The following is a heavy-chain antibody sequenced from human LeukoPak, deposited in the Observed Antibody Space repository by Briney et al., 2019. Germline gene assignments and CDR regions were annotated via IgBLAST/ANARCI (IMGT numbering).Heavy chain of an antibody. CDR2: INHSGST. CDR3: ARGGYVTMVRGAAYGMDV. Sequence: SETLSLTCAVYGGSFSGYYWSWIRQPPGKGLVWIGEINHSGSTNYNPSPKSRVTISVDTSKNQFSLKLSSVTAADTAVYYCARGGYVTMVRGAAYGMDVWGKGTTVTVSS. V-gene: IGHV4-34*01. CDR1: GGSFSGYY. J-gene: IGHJ6*04. D-gene: IGHD3-10*01.